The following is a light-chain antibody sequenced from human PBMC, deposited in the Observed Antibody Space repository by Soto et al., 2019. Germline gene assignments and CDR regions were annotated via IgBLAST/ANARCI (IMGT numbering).Light chain of an antibody. CDR3: AAWDDSLNGPV. J-gene: IGLJ3*02. Sequence: QPVLTQPPSASGTPGQRVTISCSGSSSDIGSNIVNWYQQLPGTAPKLIMYSNNRRPSGVPDRFSGSKSGTSASLAISGLQSEDEANYYCAAWDDSLNGPVFGGGTKLTVL. CDR1: SSDIGSNI. CDR2: SNN. V-gene: IGLV1-44*01.